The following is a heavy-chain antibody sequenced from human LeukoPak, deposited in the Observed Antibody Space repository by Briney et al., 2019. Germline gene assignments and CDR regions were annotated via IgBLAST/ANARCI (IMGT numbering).Heavy chain of an antibody. V-gene: IGHV4-34*01. CDR2: INHSGST. D-gene: IGHD3-16*02. Sequence: SETLSLTCTVSGGSISTYYWSWIRQPPGKGLEWIGEINHSGSTNYNPSLKSRVTISVDTSKNQFSLKLSSVTAADTAVYYCARIGELSSDYWGQGTLVTVSS. CDR3: ARIGELSSDY. CDR1: GGSISTYY. J-gene: IGHJ4*02.